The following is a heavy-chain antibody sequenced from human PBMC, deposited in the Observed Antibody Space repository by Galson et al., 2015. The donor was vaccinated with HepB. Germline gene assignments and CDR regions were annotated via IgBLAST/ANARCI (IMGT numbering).Heavy chain of an antibody. CDR1: GFTFDDYA. V-gene: IGHV3-9*01. CDR2: ITWNSGGI. CDR3: AKISAVGSGWSEGFDY. D-gene: IGHD6-13*01. Sequence: SLRLSCAASGFTFDDYAMHWVRQAPGKGLGWVSGITWNSGGIAYADSVKGRFTISRDNAKNSLYLQMNSLRAEDTALYFCAKISAVGSGWSEGFDYWGQGTRVTVSS. J-gene: IGHJ4*02.